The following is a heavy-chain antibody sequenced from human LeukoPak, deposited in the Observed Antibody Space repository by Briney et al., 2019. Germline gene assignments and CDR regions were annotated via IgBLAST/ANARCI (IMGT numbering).Heavy chain of an antibody. V-gene: IGHV1-2*06. CDR1: GYSFSDYY. D-gene: IGHD6-19*01. Sequence: ASVKVSCKASGYSFSDYYMNWVRQAPGQGLEWMGRINPYSGGTKFAQKLQGRVTLTRDTSTSTVYMKLSRLTSGDTALYYCARDTSGWSNGKFYFYMDVWGKGTTVTVSS. CDR2: INPYSGGT. J-gene: IGHJ6*03. CDR3: ARDTSGWSNGKFYFYMDV.